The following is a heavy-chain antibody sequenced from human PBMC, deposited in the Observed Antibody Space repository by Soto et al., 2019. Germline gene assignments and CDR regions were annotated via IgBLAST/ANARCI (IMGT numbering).Heavy chain of an antibody. CDR1: GGSFSGYY. CDR2: INHSGST. Sequence: SETLSLTCAVYGGSFSGYYWSWIRQPPGKGLEWIGEINHSGSTNYNPSLKSRVTISVDTSKNQFSLKLSSVTAADTAVYYCARRYGSGSYYRANWGQGTLVTVSS. V-gene: IGHV4-34*01. D-gene: IGHD3-10*01. J-gene: IGHJ4*02. CDR3: ARRYGSGSYYRAN.